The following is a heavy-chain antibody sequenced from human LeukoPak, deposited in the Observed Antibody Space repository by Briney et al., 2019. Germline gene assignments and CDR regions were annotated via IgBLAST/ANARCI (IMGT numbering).Heavy chain of an antibody. Sequence: GSSVKVSCKASGGTFSSYAISWVRQAPGQGLEWMGGIIPIFGTANYAQKFQGRVTITTDESTSTAYMELSSLRSEDTAVYYCARRDYYGSGSSYPFDYWGQGTLVTVSS. CDR3: ARRDYYGSGSSYPFDY. CDR1: GGTFSSYA. CDR2: IIPIFGTA. J-gene: IGHJ4*02. D-gene: IGHD3-10*01. V-gene: IGHV1-69*05.